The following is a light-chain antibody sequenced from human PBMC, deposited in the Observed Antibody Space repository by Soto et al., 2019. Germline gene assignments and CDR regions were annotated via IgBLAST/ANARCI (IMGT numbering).Light chain of an antibody. CDR3: QQYGSSPWT. Sequence: EIVLTQSPGTLSLSPGERATLSCRASQSVSSSYLAWYQQKPGPATRLLIYGASSRATGIPDRFSGSGAGTDFTLTISRLEPEDFAVYYCQQYGSSPWTFGQGTKVEIK. J-gene: IGKJ1*01. CDR1: QSVSSSY. CDR2: GAS. V-gene: IGKV3-20*01.